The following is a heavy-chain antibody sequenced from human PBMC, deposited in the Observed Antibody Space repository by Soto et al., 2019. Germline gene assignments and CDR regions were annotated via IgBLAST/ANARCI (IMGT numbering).Heavy chain of an antibody. CDR2: VFHSGSS. CDR3: ARAPGLGVARHDY. J-gene: IGHJ4*02. CDR1: GASVIGFY. Sequence: PSDTLSLTCTVSGASVIGFYWSWIRQPPGKGLEWIGYVFHSGSSNYNPSLKSRVTISVDTSKSQISLRLTSVTAADTAVYYCARAPGLGVARHDYWGQGTLDTVYS. V-gene: IGHV4-59*02. D-gene: IGHD6-19*01.